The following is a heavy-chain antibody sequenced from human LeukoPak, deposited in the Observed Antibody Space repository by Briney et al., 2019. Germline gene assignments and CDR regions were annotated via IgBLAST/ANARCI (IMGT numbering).Heavy chain of an antibody. J-gene: IGHJ4*02. Sequence: HPGGSLRLSCAASGFTFSSYAMSWVRQAPGKGLEWVSAISGSGGSTYYADSVKGRFTISRDNSKNTLYLQMNSLRAEDTAVYYCAISPGSTTMVRGPESIDYWGQGTLVTVSS. V-gene: IGHV3-23*01. CDR3: AISPGSTTMVRGPESIDY. CDR1: GFTFSSYA. CDR2: ISGSGGST. D-gene: IGHD3-10*01.